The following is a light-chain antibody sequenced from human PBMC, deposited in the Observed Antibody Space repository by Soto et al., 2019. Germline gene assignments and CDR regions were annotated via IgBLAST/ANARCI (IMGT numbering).Light chain of an antibody. CDR2: DAS. CDR3: QQYNSPAT. CDR1: QSISRW. Sequence: DIQMTQSPSTLSASVGDRVTITCRASQSISRWLTWYQQKPGKAPKVLIYDASSLESGVPSRFSGSGSGTEFTLTITSLQPDDLGAYYCQQYNSPATFGQGTKLEIK. V-gene: IGKV1-5*01. J-gene: IGKJ2*01.